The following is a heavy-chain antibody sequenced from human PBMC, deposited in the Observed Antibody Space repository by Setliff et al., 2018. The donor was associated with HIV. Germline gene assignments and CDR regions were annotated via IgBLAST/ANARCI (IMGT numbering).Heavy chain of an antibody. V-gene: IGHV3-11*04. CDR3: ARGGDRGPYYYYGMDV. D-gene: IGHD3-10*01. Sequence: GGSLRLSCAASGFTFSDYYMSWIRQVPGKGLEWVSYISRGGNTIYYADSVRGRFTISRDNAKNSLYLQMNSLRAEDTAVYYCARGGDRGPYYYYGMDVWGQGTTVTVSS. CDR1: GFTFSDYY. J-gene: IGHJ6*02. CDR2: ISRGGNTI.